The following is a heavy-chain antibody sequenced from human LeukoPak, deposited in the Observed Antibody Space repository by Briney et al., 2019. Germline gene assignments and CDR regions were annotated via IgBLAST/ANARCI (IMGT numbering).Heavy chain of an antibody. J-gene: IGHJ4*02. D-gene: IGHD2-2*01. CDR1: GFTFSSYG. CDR3: AEGGRHYCSSTSCYEGEGDY. V-gene: IGHV3-30*18. Sequence: PGGSLRLSCAASGFTFSSYGMHWVRQAPGKGLEWVAVISYDGSNKYYADSVKGRFTISRDNSKNTLYLQMNSLRAEDTAVYYCAEGGRHYCSSTSCYEGEGDYWGQGTLVTVSS. CDR2: ISYDGSNK.